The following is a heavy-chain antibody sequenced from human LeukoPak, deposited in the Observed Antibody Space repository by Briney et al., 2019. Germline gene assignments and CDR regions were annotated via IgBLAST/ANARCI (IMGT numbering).Heavy chain of an antibody. D-gene: IGHD3-3*01. CDR3: ARLLHFGSSTYRPVDF. Sequence: GGSLRLSCAASGFTFSSYWMSWVRQAPGKRLEWVANVKEDGTEKYYVDSVKGRFTISRDDATNSLYLQMNNLRVEDTAVYFCARLLHFGSSTYRPVDFWGQGSLVIVSS. CDR2: VKEDGTEK. J-gene: IGHJ4*02. V-gene: IGHV3-7*01. CDR1: GFTFSSYW.